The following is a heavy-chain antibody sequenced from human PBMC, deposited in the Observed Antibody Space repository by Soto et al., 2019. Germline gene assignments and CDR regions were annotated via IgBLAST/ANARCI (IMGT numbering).Heavy chain of an antibody. Sequence: LRLSCEASGFSFSSFAMNWVRQAPGRGLEWVSYISDDGASIYYADSLKGRFTISRDNAKNSLSLQMNNLRAEDTAVYYCARENSVQAWLHHFDHWGLGTLVTVSS. CDR3: ARENSVQAWLHHFDH. D-gene: IGHD3-22*01. J-gene: IGHJ4*02. CDR1: GFSFSSFA. V-gene: IGHV3-48*03. CDR2: ISDDGASI.